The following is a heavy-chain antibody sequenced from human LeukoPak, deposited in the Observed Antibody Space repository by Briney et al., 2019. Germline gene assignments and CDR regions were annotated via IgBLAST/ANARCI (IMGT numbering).Heavy chain of an antibody. CDR3: GVYSSSWHDY. CDR2: ISGSGGST. D-gene: IGHD6-13*01. CDR1: GFTFTSYA. V-gene: IGHV3-23*01. Sequence: GGSLRLSCAASGFTFTSYAMSWVRQAPGKGLEWVSVISGSGGSTNYADSVKGRFTISRDNPKNTLYLQMNSLRAEDTAVYYCGVYSSSWHDYWGQGTLVTVSS. J-gene: IGHJ4*02.